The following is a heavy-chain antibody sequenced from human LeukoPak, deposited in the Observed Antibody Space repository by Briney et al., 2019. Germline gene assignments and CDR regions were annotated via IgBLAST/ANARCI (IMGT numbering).Heavy chain of an antibody. J-gene: IGHJ3*01. CDR3: SLDSAAGWVL. CDR1: VYTFTSYY. D-gene: IGHD2-15*01. CDR2: VNPSGGSK. Sequence: GAADKVSCKPSVYTFTSYYIHWVRQAPRRGLEWMGIVNPSGGSKSYAQKFQGRVTMTRDTSTSTVYMELSSLRSGETAVYYCSLDSAAGWVLWGQGAMVTVSS. V-gene: IGHV1-46*03.